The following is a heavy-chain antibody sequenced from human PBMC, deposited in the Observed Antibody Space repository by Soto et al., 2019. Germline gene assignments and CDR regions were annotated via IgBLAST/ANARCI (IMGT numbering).Heavy chain of an antibody. CDR1: GGTFSSYA. Sequence: GASVKVSCKASGGTFSSYAISWVRQAPGQGLEWMGGIIPIFGTANYAQKFQGRVTITADKSTSTAYMELSSLRSEDTAVYYCARTVIAVARWDYFDYCGPGTLLTVSS. CDR2: IIPIFGTA. CDR3: ARTVIAVARWDYFDY. V-gene: IGHV1-69*06. J-gene: IGHJ4*02. D-gene: IGHD6-19*01.